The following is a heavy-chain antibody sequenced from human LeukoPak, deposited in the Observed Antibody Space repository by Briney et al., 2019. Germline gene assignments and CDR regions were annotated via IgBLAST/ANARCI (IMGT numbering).Heavy chain of an antibody. J-gene: IGHJ4*02. CDR2: ISHDGANE. V-gene: IGHV3-30*18. CDR3: ANGEYSYASGTYDFDY. CDR1: GFTSNTYG. D-gene: IGHD3-10*01. Sequence: PGRSLRLSCVASGFTSNTYGMHWVRQAPGKGLDCVAVISHDGANEYYADSVKGRFAISRDISKNTLYLHMSSLRPDDTAVYYFANGEYSYASGTYDFDYWGQGTLVTVSS.